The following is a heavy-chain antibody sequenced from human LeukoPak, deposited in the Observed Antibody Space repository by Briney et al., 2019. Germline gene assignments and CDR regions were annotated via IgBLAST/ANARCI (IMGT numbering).Heavy chain of an antibody. CDR1: GGSFSGYY. V-gene: IGHV4-34*01. J-gene: IGHJ4*02. CDR2: INHSGST. D-gene: IGHD7-27*01. CDR3: ARGLTGEYYFDY. Sequence: SETLSLTCAVYGGSFSGYYWSWIRQPPGKGLEWIGEINHSGSTNYNPSLKSRVTISVDTSKNQFSLKLSSVTAADTAVYYCARGLTGEYYFDYWGQGTLVTASS.